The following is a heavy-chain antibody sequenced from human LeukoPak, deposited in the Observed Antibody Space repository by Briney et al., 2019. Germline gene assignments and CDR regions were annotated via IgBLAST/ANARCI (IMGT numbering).Heavy chain of an antibody. Sequence: GGSLRLSCATSGFDLSSSWMNWVRQAPGKGLEWVANIKPDGSEKYYVDSVKGRFIISRDNAKNSLYLQMNSLRAEDTAVYFCAAGDYFDYWGQGTLVSVSS. CDR3: AAGDYFDY. J-gene: IGHJ4*02. D-gene: IGHD1-26*01. CDR2: IKPDGSEK. V-gene: IGHV3-7*01. CDR1: GFDLSSSW.